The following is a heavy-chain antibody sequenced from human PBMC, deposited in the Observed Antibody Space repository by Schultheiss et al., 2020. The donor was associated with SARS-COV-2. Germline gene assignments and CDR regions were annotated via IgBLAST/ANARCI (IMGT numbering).Heavy chain of an antibody. J-gene: IGHJ6*03. V-gene: IGHV3-53*01. CDR2: IYSGGST. CDR3: AKSEVVVVAARRYYYYYMDV. Sequence: GGSLRLSCAASGFSFSSNGMHWVRQAPGKGLEWVAVIYSGGSTYYADSVKGRFTISRDNSKNTLYLQMNSLRAEDTAVYYCAKSEVVVVAARRYYYYYMDVWGKGTTVTVSS. CDR1: GFSFSSNG. D-gene: IGHD2-15*01.